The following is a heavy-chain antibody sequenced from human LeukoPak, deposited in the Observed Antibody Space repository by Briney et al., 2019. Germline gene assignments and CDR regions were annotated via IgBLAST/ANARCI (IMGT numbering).Heavy chain of an antibody. Sequence: SQTLSLTCTVSGGSISSGGYYWSWIRQPPGKGLEWIGSIYYSGSTYYNPSLKSRVTISVDTSKNQFSLKLSSVTAADTAVYYCARHYDFWSGYSLGWFDPWGQGTLVIVSS. CDR1: GGSISSGGYY. J-gene: IGHJ5*02. CDR2: IYYSGST. D-gene: IGHD3-3*01. V-gene: IGHV4-39*01. CDR3: ARHYDFWSGYSLGWFDP.